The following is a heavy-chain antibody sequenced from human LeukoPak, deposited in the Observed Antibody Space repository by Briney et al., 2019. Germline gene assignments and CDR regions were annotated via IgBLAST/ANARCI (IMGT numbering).Heavy chain of an antibody. CDR3: AKGYRYNWNYYDY. J-gene: IGHJ4*02. CDR1: GGSISSSN. CDR2: ISGSGGST. V-gene: IGHV3-23*01. Sequence: ETLSLTCAVSGGSISSSNWWSWVRQAPGKGLEWVSAISGSGGSTYYADSVKGRFTISRDNSKNTLYLQMNSLRAEDTAVYYCAKGYRYNWNYYDYWGQGTLVTVSS. D-gene: IGHD1-20*01.